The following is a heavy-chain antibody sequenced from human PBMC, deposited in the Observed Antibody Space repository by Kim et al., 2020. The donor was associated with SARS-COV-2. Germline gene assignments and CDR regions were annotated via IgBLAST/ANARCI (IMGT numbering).Heavy chain of an antibody. J-gene: IGHJ4*02. V-gene: IGHV3-23*01. CDR3: VKGAWLDY. D-gene: IGHD5-12*01. CDR2: DDNT. Sequence: DDNTDDAEAVKGRFTVSRDSARNMLYLQMNSLRADDTAVYHCVKGAWLDYWGPGTLVTVSS.